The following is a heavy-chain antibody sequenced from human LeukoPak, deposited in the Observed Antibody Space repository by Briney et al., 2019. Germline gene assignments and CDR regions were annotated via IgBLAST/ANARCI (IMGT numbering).Heavy chain of an antibody. J-gene: IGHJ4*02. CDR3: AADPDYYGSGSSY. D-gene: IGHD3-10*01. CDR1: GFTFTSSA. V-gene: IGHV1-58*02. CDR2: IVVGSGNT. Sequence: GASVKVSCKASGFTFTSSAMQWVRQARGQRLEWIGWIVVGSGNTNYAQKFQERVTITRDMSTSTAYMELSSLRSEDTAVYYCAADPDYYGSGSSYWGQGTLVTVSS.